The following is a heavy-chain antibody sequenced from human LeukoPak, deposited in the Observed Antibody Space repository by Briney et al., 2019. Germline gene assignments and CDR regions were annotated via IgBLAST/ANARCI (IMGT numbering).Heavy chain of an antibody. CDR2: IQYDGNNK. J-gene: IGHJ4*02. V-gene: IGHV3-30*02. Sequence: HPGGSLRLSCAASTLSLGPYGMHWVRQAPGKGLEWVAFIQYDGNNKYYADSVKGRFTVSRDNSKNTLYLQMDSLSVEDTAVYYCAKARIGYCTTSSCYYFDNWGQGTLVTVAS. CDR1: TLSLGPYG. CDR3: AKARIGYCTTSSCYYFDN. D-gene: IGHD2-8*01.